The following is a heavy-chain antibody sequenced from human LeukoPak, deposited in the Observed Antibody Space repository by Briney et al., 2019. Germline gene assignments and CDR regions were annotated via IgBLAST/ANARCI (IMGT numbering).Heavy chain of an antibody. D-gene: IGHD3-22*01. CDR3: ARDLIYDSSGYWFDP. J-gene: IGHJ5*02. Sequence: SETLSLTCTVSGGSISSGSYYWSWIRQPAGKGLEWIGRIYTSGSTNYNPSLKSRVTISVDTSKNQFSLKLSSVTAADTAVYYCARDLIYDSSGYWFDPWGQGTLVTVSS. CDR2: IYTSGST. CDR1: GGSISSGSYY. V-gene: IGHV4-61*02.